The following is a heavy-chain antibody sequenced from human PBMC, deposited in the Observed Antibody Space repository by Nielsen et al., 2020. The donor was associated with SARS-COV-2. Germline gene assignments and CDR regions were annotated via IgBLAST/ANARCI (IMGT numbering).Heavy chain of an antibody. D-gene: IGHD2/OR15-2a*01. J-gene: IGHJ6*03. Sequence: GSLRLSCTVSGGSISSSSYYWGWIRQPPGKGLEWIGSIYYSGSTYYNPSLKSRVTISVDTSKNQFSLKPSSVTAADTAVYYCARQFYGYYYYYMDVWGKGTTVTVSS. V-gene: IGHV4-39*01. CDR1: GGSISSSSYY. CDR2: IYYSGST. CDR3: ARQFYGYYYYYMDV.